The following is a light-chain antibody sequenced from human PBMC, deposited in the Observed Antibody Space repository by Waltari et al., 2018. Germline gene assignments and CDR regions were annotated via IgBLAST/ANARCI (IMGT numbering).Light chain of an antibody. V-gene: IGKV1-5*03. CDR2: KAS. Sequence: IQMTQFPANLSASLGHRVTITCRASQSISDWLAWFQQKPGKAPKLLIYKASTLHTGVPSRFSGSGSGSEFTLTINSLQADDFATYFCQQYDAYPYTFGQGTKLEI. J-gene: IGKJ2*01. CDR1: QSISDW. CDR3: QQYDAYPYT.